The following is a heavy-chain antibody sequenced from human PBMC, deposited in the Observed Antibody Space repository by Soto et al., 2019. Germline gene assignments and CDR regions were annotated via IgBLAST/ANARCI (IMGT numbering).Heavy chain of an antibody. D-gene: IGHD3-9*01. V-gene: IGHV4-59*12. CDR1: GGSISSYY. Sequence: SETLSLTCTVSGGSISSYYWSWIRQPPGKGLEWIGYIYYSGSTNYNPSLKSRVTISVDTSKNQFSLKLSSVTAADTAVYYCARDRGYDILTGYYNSYYYYGMDVWGQGTTVTVSS. J-gene: IGHJ6*02. CDR3: ARDRGYDILTGYYNSYYYYGMDV. CDR2: IYYSGST.